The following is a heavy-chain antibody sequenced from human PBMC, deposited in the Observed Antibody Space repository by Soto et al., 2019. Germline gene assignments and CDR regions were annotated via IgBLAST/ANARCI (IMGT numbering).Heavy chain of an antibody. CDR2: VIPNLGVT. CDR3: ARGRPRRREFYYGSGSYYSRVGNYYYYMDV. J-gene: IGHJ6*03. Sequence: GASVKVSCKASGGTLSSYTFSWVRQAPGQGLEWMGRVIPNLGVTNYAKKFQGRFTIVVDTSTSTAYMDLNSLRYEDTAVYYCARGRPRRREFYYGSGSYYSRVGNYYYYMDVWGKGTTVTVSS. V-gene: IGHV1-69*02. D-gene: IGHD3-10*01. CDR1: GGTLSSYT.